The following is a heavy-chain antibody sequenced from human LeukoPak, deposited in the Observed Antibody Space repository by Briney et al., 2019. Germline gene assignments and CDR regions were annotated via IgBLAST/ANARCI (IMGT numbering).Heavy chain of an antibody. D-gene: IGHD1-26*01. CDR2: INPNSGGT. J-gene: IGHJ4*02. Sequence: ASVKVSCKASGYTFTGYYMHWVRQAPGQGLEWMGWINPNSGGTNYAQKFQGRVTMTRDTSISTAYMDLSRLRSDDTAVYYCTSGASSDYRPDYYFDYWGQGTLVTVSS. V-gene: IGHV1-2*02. CDR3: TSGASSDYRPDYYFDY. CDR1: GYTFTGYY.